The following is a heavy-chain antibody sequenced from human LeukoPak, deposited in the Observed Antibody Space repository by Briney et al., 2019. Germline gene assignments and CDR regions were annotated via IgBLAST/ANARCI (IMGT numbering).Heavy chain of an antibody. Sequence: QPGGSLRLSCAASGFTFSSYWMHWVRQAPGKGLVWVSRINSDGSSTSYADSVKGRFTISRDNAKNMLYLQMNSLRAEDTAVYYCASVGGTIYFDSWGQGTLVTVAS. CDR2: INSDGSST. CDR3: ASVGGTIYFDS. D-gene: IGHD1-26*01. CDR1: GFTFSSYW. J-gene: IGHJ4*02. V-gene: IGHV3-74*01.